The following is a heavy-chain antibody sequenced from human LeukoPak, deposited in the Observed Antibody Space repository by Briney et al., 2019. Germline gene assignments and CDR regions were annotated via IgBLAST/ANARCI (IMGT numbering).Heavy chain of an antibody. J-gene: IGHJ3*01. CDR3: AKSGLIWFGKLCDAFAG. CDR1: VFTLNSYA. V-gene: IGHV3-23*01. CDR2: IRGGGGST. Sequence: GGGLRLSRVASVFTLNSYAMSAVRPAPWRGRARVSAIRGGGGSTYYADSVKDRFTLSRDKSKDTLYLQMNSLRAEDTAVYYCAKSGLIWFGKLCDAFAGWGQRRMVTVSS. D-gene: IGHD3-10*01.